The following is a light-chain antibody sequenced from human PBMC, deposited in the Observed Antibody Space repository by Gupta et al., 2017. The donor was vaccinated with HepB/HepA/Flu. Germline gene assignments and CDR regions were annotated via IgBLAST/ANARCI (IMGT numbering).Light chain of an antibody. CDR1: QGISSY. Sequence: DIKLTQSPSFLSASVGDRVTITCRASQGISSYLAWYQQKPGEAPKLLIYAASTLQSGVPSRFSGSGSGTEFTLTISSLQPEDFATYYCQQSHSYPFSFGPGTKVHIK. V-gene: IGKV1-9*01. CDR2: AAS. J-gene: IGKJ3*01. CDR3: QQSHSYPFS.